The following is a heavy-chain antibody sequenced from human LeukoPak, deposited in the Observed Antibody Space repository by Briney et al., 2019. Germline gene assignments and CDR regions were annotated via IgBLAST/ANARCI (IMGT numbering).Heavy chain of an antibody. V-gene: IGHV1-2*02. CDR1: GGTFSNHA. D-gene: IGHD1-26*01. CDR3: ARARIVGATPFDY. Sequence: ASVKVSCKASGGTFSNHAISWVRQTPGQGLEWMGWINPNSGGTNYAQKFQGRVTMTRDTSISTAYMELSRLRSDDTAVYYCARARIVGATPFDYWGQGTLVTVSS. CDR2: INPNSGGT. J-gene: IGHJ4*02.